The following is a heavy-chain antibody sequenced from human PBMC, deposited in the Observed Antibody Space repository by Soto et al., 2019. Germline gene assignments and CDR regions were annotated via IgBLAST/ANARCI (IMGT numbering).Heavy chain of an antibody. CDR2: MSPSGAEK. CDR3: ALDNGPGAPDYFDC. J-gene: IGHJ4*01. Sequence: QVQLVESGGDVVQPGTSLRLSCAASGFSFSTNVLHWVRQAPGKGLEWVAVMSPSGAEKYYTDSVKGRFTISRDNSKNTLYLQMNSLTTDDTAVYYCALDNGPGAPDYFDCWGHGTLVTVSS. V-gene: IGHV3-30-3*01. D-gene: IGHD1-20*01. CDR1: GFSFSTNV.